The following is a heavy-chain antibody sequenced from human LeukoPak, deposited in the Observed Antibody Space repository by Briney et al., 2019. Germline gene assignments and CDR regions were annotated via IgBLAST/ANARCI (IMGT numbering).Heavy chain of an antibody. V-gene: IGHV4-59*01. CDR3: AREGNGDKRGRDAFDI. D-gene: IGHD4-17*01. Sequence: SETLSLTCTVSGFSISNYYWSWIRQPPGKVLEWIGYIYYSGSTAYNPSLKSRVTISVDTSKNQFSLKLSSVTAADTAVYYCAREGNGDKRGRDAFDIWGQGAMVTVSS. J-gene: IGHJ3*02. CDR1: GFSISNYY. CDR2: IYYSGST.